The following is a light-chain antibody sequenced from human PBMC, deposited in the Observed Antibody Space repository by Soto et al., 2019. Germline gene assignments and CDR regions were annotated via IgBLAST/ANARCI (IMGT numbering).Light chain of an antibody. CDR1: KSVDYH. CDR3: QQRSTWPT. CDR2: DAS. J-gene: IGKJ5*01. Sequence: EIVLTQSPATLSLSPGKRATLSCRASKSVDYHLAWYQQKPGQAPRLLIYDASVRAPGTPARFSGSGSGTAFTLTISSLEPEDFALYYCQQRSTWPTFGQGTRLEIK. V-gene: IGKV3-11*01.